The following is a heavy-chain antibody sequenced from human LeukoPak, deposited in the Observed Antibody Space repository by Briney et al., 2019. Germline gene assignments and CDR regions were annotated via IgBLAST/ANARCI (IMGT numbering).Heavy chain of an antibody. D-gene: IGHD3-9*01. Sequence: ASVKVSCKASGYTFTGYYMHWVRQAPGQGLEWMGWINPNSGGTNYAQKFQGRVTMTRDTSISTAYMELSRLRSDDTAVYYCARGFDILTGYYNSVNYWGQGTLATVSS. CDR3: ARGFDILTGYYNSVNY. V-gene: IGHV1-2*02. J-gene: IGHJ4*02. CDR1: GYTFTGYY. CDR2: INPNSGGT.